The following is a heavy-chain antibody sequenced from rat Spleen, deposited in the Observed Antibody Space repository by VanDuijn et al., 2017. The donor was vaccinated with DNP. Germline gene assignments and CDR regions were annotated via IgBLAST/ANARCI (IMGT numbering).Heavy chain of an antibody. CDR1: GFSLTNFT. V-gene: IGHV2-6*01. J-gene: IGHJ2*01. D-gene: IGHD3-1*01. Sequence: QVQLKASGPGLMQPSQTLSLTCTVTGFSLTNFTVSWLRQPPGRGLEWIAAMSSGGTAYSTSLLNTRLRLSRDTSKSQVFLQMNSLQSEDTAMYFCARHPDYWGQGVMVTVSS. CDR3: ARHPDY. CDR2: MSSGGTA.